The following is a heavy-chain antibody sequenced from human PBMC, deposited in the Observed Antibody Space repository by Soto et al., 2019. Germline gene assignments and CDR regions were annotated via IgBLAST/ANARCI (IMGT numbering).Heavy chain of an antibody. CDR2: ISGSGGST. CDR3: AKRSSSSTFDY. D-gene: IGHD6-6*01. V-gene: IGHV3-23*01. J-gene: IGHJ4*02. CDR1: GFTFSSYA. Sequence: PGESLKISCAASGFTFSSYAMSWVRQAPGKGLEWVSAISGSGGSTYYADSVKGRFTISRDNSKNTLYLQMNSLRADDTAVYYCAKRSSSSTFDYWGQRTLVTVSS.